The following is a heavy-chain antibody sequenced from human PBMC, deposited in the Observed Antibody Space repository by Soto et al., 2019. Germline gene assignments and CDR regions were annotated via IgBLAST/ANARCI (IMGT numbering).Heavy chain of an antibody. Sequence: GESLKISCEGSGYSFAGYWITWVRQKPGKGLEWMGRIDPSDSQTYYSPSFRGHVTISVTKSITTVFLQWSSLRASDTAMYYCARQIYDSDTGPNFQYYFDSWGQGTPVTVSS. CDR1: GYSFAGYW. D-gene: IGHD3-22*01. CDR2: IDPSDSQT. J-gene: IGHJ4*02. V-gene: IGHV5-10-1*01. CDR3: ARQIYDSDTGPNFQYYFDS.